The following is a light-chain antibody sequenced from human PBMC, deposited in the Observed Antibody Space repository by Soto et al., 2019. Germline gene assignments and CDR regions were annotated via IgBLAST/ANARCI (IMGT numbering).Light chain of an antibody. V-gene: IGKV3-11*01. CDR3: HQLRNS. Sequence: ETVLRQSPATLSLSPCDRATLSCRASQSVSRSLTWYQRKPPQLPRLLIYDASTRVTGIPPRCSGSGSGTDFTLSINSLEPEEFAVYYCHQLRNSFGGGTKVDIK. CDR1: QSVSRS. J-gene: IGKJ4*01. CDR2: DAS.